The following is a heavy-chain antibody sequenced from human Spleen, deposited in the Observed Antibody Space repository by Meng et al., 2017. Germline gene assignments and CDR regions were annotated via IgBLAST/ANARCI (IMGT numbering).Heavy chain of an antibody. V-gene: IGHV1-18*01. CDR1: GYTFTSYG. CDR3: ARAPIAVAGQTFDP. J-gene: IGHJ5*02. CDR2: ISSYNGNT. Sequence: VQVWESGAEVKKPGASGKVSCKASGYTFTSYGISWVRQAPGQGLEWMGWISSYNGNTNYAQKLQGRVTVTTDTSTSTAYMELRSLRSDDTAVYYCARAPIAVAGQTFDPWGQGTLVTVSS. D-gene: IGHD6-19*01.